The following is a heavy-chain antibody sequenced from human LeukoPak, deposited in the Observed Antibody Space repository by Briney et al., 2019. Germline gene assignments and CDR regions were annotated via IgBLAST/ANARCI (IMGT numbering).Heavy chain of an antibody. CDR2: IYYSGST. V-gene: IGHV4-39*01. Sequence: SETLSLTCTVSGGSISSSSYYWGWIRQPPGKGLEWIGSIYYSGSTYYNPSLKSRVTISVDTSKNQFSLKLSSVTAAGTAVYYCARHRYYDSSGFLRIRTGGLFDYWGQGTLVTVSS. J-gene: IGHJ4*02. CDR1: GGSISSSSYY. D-gene: IGHD3-22*01. CDR3: ARHRYYDSSGFLRIRTGGLFDY.